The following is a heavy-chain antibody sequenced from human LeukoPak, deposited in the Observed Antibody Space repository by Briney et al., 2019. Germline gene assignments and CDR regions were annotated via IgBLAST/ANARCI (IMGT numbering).Heavy chain of an antibody. D-gene: IGHD1-26*01. CDR1: GGSMSYYY. Sequence: SETLSLTCTVSGGSMSYYYWSWIRQLPGKGLEWIGYIYYSGSTDYNPSLKSRVTISKGTSKNQFSLELRSVTAADTAVYYCARAGGVVGATTWNHWGQGTLVTVSS. CDR2: IYYSGST. CDR3: ARAGGVVGATTWNH. J-gene: IGHJ4*02. V-gene: IGHV4-59*01.